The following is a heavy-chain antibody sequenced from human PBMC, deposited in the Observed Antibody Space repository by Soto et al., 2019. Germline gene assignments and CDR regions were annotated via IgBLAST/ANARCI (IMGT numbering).Heavy chain of an antibody. CDR3: ARGNDFWSGYYRPSFEY. D-gene: IGHD3-3*01. V-gene: IGHV4-59*01. Sequence: SETLSLTCTVSGGSISSYYWSWIRQPPGKGLEWIGYIYYSGSTNYNPSLKSRVTISVDTSKNQFSLKLRSVTAADTAVYYCARGNDFWSGYYRPSFEYWGQGALVTVSS. CDR1: GGSISSYY. J-gene: IGHJ4*02. CDR2: IYYSGST.